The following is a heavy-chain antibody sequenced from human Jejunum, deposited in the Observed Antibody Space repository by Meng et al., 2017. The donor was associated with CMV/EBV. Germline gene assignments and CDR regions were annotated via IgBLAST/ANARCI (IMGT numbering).Heavy chain of an antibody. CDR3: ARDSDYYDSSDPTFDY. V-gene: IGHV1-8*01. D-gene: IGHD3-22*01. Sequence: TFANYDIHWVRQATGQGREWMGWMNPNSGNTGFAQKFQCRVTMTRNISISTAYMELTSLRSEDSAVYYCARDSDYYDSSDPTFDYWGQGTLVTVSS. CDR1: TFANYD. J-gene: IGHJ4*02. CDR2: MNPNSGNT.